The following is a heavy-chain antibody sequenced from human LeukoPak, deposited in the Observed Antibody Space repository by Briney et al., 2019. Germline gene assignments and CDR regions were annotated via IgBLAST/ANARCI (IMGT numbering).Heavy chain of an antibody. CDR3: ARRGSVDTPMSNWEWWY. CDR2: VSTYNGDT. J-gene: IGHJ4*02. CDR1: GYSFTTYG. V-gene: IGHV1-18*01. D-gene: IGHD5-18*01. Sequence: ASVKVSCTASGYSFTTYGISWLRQAPGQGLEWMGWVSTYNGDTNYAQKFQGRATLPTDTFTSTVYMELRSLRSDDTAVYYCARRGSVDTPMSNWEWWYWGRGTLVTVSS.